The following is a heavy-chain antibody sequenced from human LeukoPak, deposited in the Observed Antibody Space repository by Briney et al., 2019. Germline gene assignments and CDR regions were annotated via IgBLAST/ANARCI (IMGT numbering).Heavy chain of an antibody. D-gene: IGHD2-15*01. J-gene: IGHJ6*02. CDR3: AKGVVAATNAAYYGMDV. CDR2: ISYDESDK. V-gene: IGHV3-30*18. Sequence: PGGSLRLSCAASGFYFSNYGMHWVRQAPGKGLEWVAIISYDESDKYYADSVKGRFTISRDNSKNTLYLQMNSPRPEDTAVYYCAKGVVAATNAAYYGMDVWGQGTTVTVSS. CDR1: GFYFSNYG.